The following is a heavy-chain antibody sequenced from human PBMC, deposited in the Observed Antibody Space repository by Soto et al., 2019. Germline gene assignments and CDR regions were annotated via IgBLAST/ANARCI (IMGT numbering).Heavy chain of an antibody. J-gene: IGHJ5*02. D-gene: IGHD1-26*01. CDR3: ARTPTP. Sequence: QLQLQESGSGLVTTSPTLSITCAVSGGSISSGGYSWSWIRQPPGKAQEWIGYIYHSGSTYYSPALKSRVTISVDRSKNQFSLKLRSVTAADTAVYYCARTPTPGGQGTLVTVSS. V-gene: IGHV4-30-2*01. CDR1: GGSISSGGYS. CDR2: IYHSGST.